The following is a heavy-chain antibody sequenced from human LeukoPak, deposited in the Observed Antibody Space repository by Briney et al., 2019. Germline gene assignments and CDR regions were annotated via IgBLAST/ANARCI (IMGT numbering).Heavy chain of an antibody. CDR3: ARASGSYSLDY. CDR2: INSDGSST. V-gene: IGHV3-74*01. Sequence: RGSLRLSCAASGFTFSSYWMHWVRQAPGKGLVWVSRINSDGSSTSYADSVKGRFTISRDNAKNTLYLQMNSLRAEDTAVYYCARASGSYSLDYWGQGTLVTVSS. J-gene: IGHJ4*02. D-gene: IGHD1-26*01. CDR1: GFTFSSYW.